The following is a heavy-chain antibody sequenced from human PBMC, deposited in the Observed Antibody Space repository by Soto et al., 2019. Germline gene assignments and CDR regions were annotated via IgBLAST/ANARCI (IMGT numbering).Heavy chain of an antibody. Sequence: PSESLSLTCTVSGGSICSSSYYWGWIRQPPGKGLEWIGSIYYSGSTYYNPSLKSRVTISVDTSKNQFSLKLSSVTAADTAVYYCARLSTYCSGGSCYWGQGTLVTVSS. D-gene: IGHD2-15*01. CDR2: IYYSGST. J-gene: IGHJ4*02. CDR1: GGSICSSSYY. CDR3: ARLSTYCSGGSCY. V-gene: IGHV4-39*01.